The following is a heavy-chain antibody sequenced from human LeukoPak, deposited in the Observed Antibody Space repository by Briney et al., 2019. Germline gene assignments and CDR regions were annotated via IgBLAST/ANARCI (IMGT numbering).Heavy chain of an antibody. CDR1: GYTFTGYC. CDR3: ATTVVVPAAIFWFDP. D-gene: IGHD2-2*01. V-gene: IGHV1-2*02. Sequence: ASVKVSCKASGYTFTGYCMHWVRQAPGQGLEWMGWINPNSGGTNYAQKFQGRVTMTRDTSISTAYMELSRLRSDDTAVYYCATTVVVPAAIFWFDPWGQGTLVTVSS. CDR2: INPNSGGT. J-gene: IGHJ5*02.